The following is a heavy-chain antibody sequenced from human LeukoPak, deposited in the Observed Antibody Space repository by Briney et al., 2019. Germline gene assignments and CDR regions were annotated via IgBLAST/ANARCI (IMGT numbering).Heavy chain of an antibody. V-gene: IGHV3-23*01. D-gene: IGHD6-19*01. CDR3: AKTTAGYSSGRYPGWPVDY. J-gene: IGHJ4*02. Sequence: PGGSLTLSCPASGFTFSSYAIYWLRQAPAKGLAGVSGISGSGGETYFADSVKGRFTICGDNSKHTVFLQMDSLRAEDTAVYYCAKTTAGYSSGRYPGWPVDYWGQGTLVTVSS. CDR2: ISGSGGET. CDR1: GFTFSSYA.